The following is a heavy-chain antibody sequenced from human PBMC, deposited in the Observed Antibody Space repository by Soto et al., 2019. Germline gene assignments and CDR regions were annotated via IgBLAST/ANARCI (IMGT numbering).Heavy chain of an antibody. Sequence: ASVKVSCKTSGYTFNTYGINWVRQAPGQGLELMGWISAYDGKTTYAEKFQGRVTLTTDTSTSTAYMELRSLGSDDTAIYYCTRDASRDSSARGWFDPWGPGTLVTVSS. CDR1: GYTFNTYG. D-gene: IGHD6-13*01. CDR3: TRDASRDSSARGWFDP. J-gene: IGHJ5*02. V-gene: IGHV1-18*01. CDR2: ISAYDGKT.